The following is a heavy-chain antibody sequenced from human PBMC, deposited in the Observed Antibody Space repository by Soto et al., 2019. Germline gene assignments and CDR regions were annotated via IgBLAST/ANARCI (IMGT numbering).Heavy chain of an antibody. J-gene: IGHJ5*02. D-gene: IGHD3-10*01. CDR2: INHSGST. CDR3: ARGGLLWFGSTSPHNWFDP. Sequence: SETLSLTCAVYGGSFSGYYWSWIRQPPGKGLEWIGEINHSGSTNYNPSLKSRVTISVDTSKNQFSLKLSSVTAADTAVYYCARGGLLWFGSTSPHNWFDPWGQGTLVTVSS. CDR1: GGSFSGYY. V-gene: IGHV4-34*01.